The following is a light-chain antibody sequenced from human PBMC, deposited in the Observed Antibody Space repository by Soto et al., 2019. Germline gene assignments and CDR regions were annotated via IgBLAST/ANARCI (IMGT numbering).Light chain of an antibody. Sequence: EVVLTQSPGTLSLSPGESATLSCRASQSVYINSLAWYQHKRGRAPRLLIYGASTRATAVPDRFTGSGSGTAFALTISSLEPEDAAVYYCQQYDDSPFTFGPGTNLDIK. CDR2: GAS. CDR1: QSVYINS. J-gene: IGKJ2*01. CDR3: QQYDDSPFT. V-gene: IGKV3-20*01.